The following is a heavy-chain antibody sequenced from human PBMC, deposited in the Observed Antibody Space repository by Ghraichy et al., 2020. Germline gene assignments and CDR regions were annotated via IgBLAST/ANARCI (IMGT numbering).Heavy chain of an antibody. CDR1: GFSFSYSW. CDR2: INRDGSST. J-gene: IGHJ4*02. D-gene: IGHD5-24*01. Sequence: GGSLRLSCAASGFSFSYSWMHWVRQAPGKGLVWVSRINRDGSSTNYADSVKDRFTISRDNAKNTLYLEMNSLRAEDTAVYYCARVAQDGYNLLDKWGQGTLVTVSS. CDR3: ARVAQDGYNLLDK. V-gene: IGHV3-74*01.